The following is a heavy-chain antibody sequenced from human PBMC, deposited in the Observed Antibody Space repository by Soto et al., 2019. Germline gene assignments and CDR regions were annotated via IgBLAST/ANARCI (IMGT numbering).Heavy chain of an antibody. Sequence: GGSLRLSCAASGFNFRNSAMHWVRQAPGKGLEWVAVISNDGINKYYADSVKGRFTISRDNSKSTLYLQMNSLRAEDTAVYYCARDVRYDFWTGFLTHWGQGTLVTVSS. CDR2: ISNDGINK. CDR3: ARDVRYDFWTGFLTH. V-gene: IGHV3-30*03. J-gene: IGHJ4*02. D-gene: IGHD3-3*01. CDR1: GFNFRNSA.